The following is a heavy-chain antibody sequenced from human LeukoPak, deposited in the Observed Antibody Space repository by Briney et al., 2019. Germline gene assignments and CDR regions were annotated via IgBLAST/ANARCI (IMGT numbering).Heavy chain of an antibody. CDR1: GGSISSYY. CDR2: IYYSGST. D-gene: IGHD3-10*01. V-gene: IGHV4-59*01. J-gene: IGHJ4*02. CDR3: ARVAVRGVIFDY. Sequence: PSETLSLTCTVSGGSISSYYWSWIRQPPGKGLEWIGYIYYSGSTNYNPSRKSRVTISVDTSKNQFSLKLSSVTAADTAVYYCARVAVRGVIFDYWGQGTLVTVSS.